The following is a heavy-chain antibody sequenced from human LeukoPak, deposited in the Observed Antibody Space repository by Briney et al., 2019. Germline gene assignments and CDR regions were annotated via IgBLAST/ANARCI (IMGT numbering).Heavy chain of an antibody. Sequence: GGSLRLSCAASGFTFSDYDMTWIRQSPGKGLEWVSYISNSGSTIYYADSLKGRFTISRDNAKTSLYLQMNSLRAEDSAVYYCARRRECSGSSCYYFDYWGQGTLVTVSS. J-gene: IGHJ4*02. D-gene: IGHD1-26*01. CDR2: ISNSGSTI. CDR3: ARRRECSGSSCYYFDY. V-gene: IGHV3-11*01. CDR1: GFTFSDYD.